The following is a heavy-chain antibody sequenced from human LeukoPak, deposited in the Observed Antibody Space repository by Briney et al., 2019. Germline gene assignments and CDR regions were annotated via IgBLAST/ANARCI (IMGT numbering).Heavy chain of an antibody. CDR2: IYSTGST. CDR1: GGSISSYY. D-gene: IGHD2-21*02. Sequence: KPSETLSLTCTVSGGSISSYYWSWIRQSPGMGLEWIGYIYSTGSTNYNPSLRGRVVISLDTSKNHFSLELSSVTAADTALYYCARRSVVTAINFDSFDIWGQGTMVTVSS. J-gene: IGHJ3*02. CDR3: ARRSVVTAINFDSFDI. V-gene: IGHV4-59*08.